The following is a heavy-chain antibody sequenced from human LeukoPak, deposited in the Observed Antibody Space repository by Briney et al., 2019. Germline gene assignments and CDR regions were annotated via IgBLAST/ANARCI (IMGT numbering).Heavy chain of an antibody. V-gene: IGHV3-30*02. CDR2: IRYDGSNK. D-gene: IGHD2-21*01. CDR3: AKDDLAYCGGDCYSNTDY. J-gene: IGHJ4*02. Sequence: GGSLRLSCAASGFTFSSYGMHWVRQAPGKGLEWVAFIRYDGSNKYYADSVKGRFTISRDNSKNTLYLQMNSLRAEATAVYYCAKDDLAYCGGDCYSNTDYWGQGTLVTVSS. CDR1: GFTFSSYG.